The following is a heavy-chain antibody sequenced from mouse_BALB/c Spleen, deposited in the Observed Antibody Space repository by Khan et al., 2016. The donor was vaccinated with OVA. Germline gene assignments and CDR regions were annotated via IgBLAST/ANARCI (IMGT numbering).Heavy chain of an antibody. CDR1: GFTFSSYD. CDR3: TRRPGYFDV. V-gene: IGHV5-12-1*01. J-gene: IGHJ1*01. CDR2: INSGGDTT. Sequence: EVELVESGGGLVKPGGSLKLSCTASGFTFSSYDMYWVRQTPEKRLEWVAYINSGGDTTYSPDTVKGRFTISRDTAKNTLYLQMSSMKYEDTAIYYCTRRPGYFDVWGAGTTVTVAS.